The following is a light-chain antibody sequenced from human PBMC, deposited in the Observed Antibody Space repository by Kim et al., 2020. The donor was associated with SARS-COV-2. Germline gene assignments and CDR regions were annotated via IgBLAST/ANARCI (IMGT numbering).Light chain of an antibody. CDR1: QSVSSY. V-gene: IGKV3-11*01. J-gene: IGKJ4*01. Sequence: SLSPGERATLSCRASQSVSSYLAWYQQKPGQAPRLLIYDASNRATGIPARFSGSGSGTDFTLTISSLEPEDFAVYYCQQRSNWLTSGGGTKVDIK. CDR3: QQRSNWLT. CDR2: DAS.